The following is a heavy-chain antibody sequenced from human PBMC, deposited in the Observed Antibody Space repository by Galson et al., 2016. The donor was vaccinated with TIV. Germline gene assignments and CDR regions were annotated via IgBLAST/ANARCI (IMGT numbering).Heavy chain of an antibody. CDR1: GFSVTSHY. V-gene: IGHV3-53*01. CDR3: ARHLSSADYFGMDV. D-gene: IGHD3-22*01. CDR2: VYSGGST. J-gene: IGHJ6*02. Sequence: SLRLSCAASGFSVTSHYMSWVRQAPGKGLEWVSFVYSGGSTKYADSVEGRFTISRDSPKNTVFLQMDSLRAEDTAVYFCARHLSSADYFGMDVWGQGTTATVSS.